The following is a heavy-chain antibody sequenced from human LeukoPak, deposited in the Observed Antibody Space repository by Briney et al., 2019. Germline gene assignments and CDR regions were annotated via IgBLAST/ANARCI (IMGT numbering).Heavy chain of an antibody. CDR2: ISRGGSTT. Sequence: GGSLILSCAASGFTFSDYYMSWIRQAPGKGLEWVSYISRGGSTTYYADSVKGRFTISRDNAKNSLYLQINSLRAEDTAVYYCVRGVSISSSWYNDIWGQGTMVTVSS. CDR1: GFTFSDYY. CDR3: VRGVSISSSWYNDI. V-gene: IGHV3-11*01. D-gene: IGHD6-13*01. J-gene: IGHJ3*02.